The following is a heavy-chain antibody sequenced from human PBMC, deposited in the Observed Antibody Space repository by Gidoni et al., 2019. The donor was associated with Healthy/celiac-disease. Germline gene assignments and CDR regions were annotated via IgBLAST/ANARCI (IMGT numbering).Heavy chain of an antibody. J-gene: IGHJ4*02. Sequence: QVTLRESGPALVKPTQTLTLTCTFSGFSLSTSGMCVSWIRQPPGKALEWLALIDWDDDKSYSTSLKTRLTISKETSKNQVVLTMTNMDPVDTATYYCARAYGGNSGFDYWGQGTLVTVSS. D-gene: IGHD4-17*01. CDR3: ARAYGGNSGFDY. CDR1: GFSLSTSGMC. CDR2: IDWDDDK. V-gene: IGHV2-70*01.